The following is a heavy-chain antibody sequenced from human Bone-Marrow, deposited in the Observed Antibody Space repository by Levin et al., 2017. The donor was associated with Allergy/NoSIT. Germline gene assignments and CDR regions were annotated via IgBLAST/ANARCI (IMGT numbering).Heavy chain of an antibody. CDR3: AGWALYSSRGGWFDP. CDR1: GGSISSYY. Sequence: SQTLSLPCTVSGGSISSYYWSWIRQPAGKGLEWIGRIYTSGSTNYNPSLKSRVTMSVDTSKNQFSLKLSPVTAADTAVYYCAGWALYSSRGGWFDPWGQGTLVTVSS. V-gene: IGHV4-4*07. J-gene: IGHJ5*02. D-gene: IGHD6-13*01. CDR2: IYTSGST.